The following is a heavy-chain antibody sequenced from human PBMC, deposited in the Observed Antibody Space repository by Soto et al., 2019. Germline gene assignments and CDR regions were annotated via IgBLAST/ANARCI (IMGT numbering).Heavy chain of an antibody. D-gene: IGHD6-19*01. CDR3: AKAHHTSGLSSFDY. CDR1: GFTFSSYA. J-gene: IGHJ4*02. Sequence: EVQLLESGGGLVQPGGSLRLSCAASGFTFSSYAMNWVRQAPGKGLEWVSTIGGSGYNTYYADSVKGRFTISRDNSKNMLYLQMSSLRAEDTAIYCCAKAHHTSGLSSFDYWGQGTLVTVSS. V-gene: IGHV3-23*01. CDR2: IGGSGYNT.